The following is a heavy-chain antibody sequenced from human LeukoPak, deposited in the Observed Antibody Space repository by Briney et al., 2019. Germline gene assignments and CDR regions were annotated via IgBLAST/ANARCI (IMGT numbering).Heavy chain of an antibody. V-gene: IGHV3-23*01. CDR2: ISGRGGST. CDR3: AKGSGWYV. CDR1: GFTFSSSS. J-gene: IGHJ4*02. Sequence: GSLRLSCAASGFTFSSSSMSWVRQAPGKGLEWVSVISGRGGSTDYADSVQGRFTISRNNYKNTLYLQINSLRAEDTAVYYCAKGSGWYVWGQGTLGTVSS. D-gene: IGHD6-19*01.